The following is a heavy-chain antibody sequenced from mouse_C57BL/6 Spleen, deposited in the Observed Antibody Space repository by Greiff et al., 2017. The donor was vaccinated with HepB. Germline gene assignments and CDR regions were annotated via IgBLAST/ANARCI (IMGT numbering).Heavy chain of an antibody. J-gene: IGHJ4*01. Sequence: EVMLVESGGGLVKPGGSLKLSCAASGFTFSDYGMHWVRQAPEKGLEWVAYISSGSSTIYYADTVKGRFTISRDNAKNTLFLQMTSLRSEDTAMYYCARTLRYAMDYWGQGTSVTVSS. V-gene: IGHV5-17*01. D-gene: IGHD1-1*01. CDR1: GFTFSDYG. CDR3: ARTLRYAMDY. CDR2: ISSGSSTI.